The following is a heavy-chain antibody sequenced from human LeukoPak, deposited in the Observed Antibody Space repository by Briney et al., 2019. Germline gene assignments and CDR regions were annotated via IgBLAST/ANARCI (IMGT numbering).Heavy chain of an antibody. V-gene: IGHV4-39*02. J-gene: IGHJ4*02. CDR1: GGSIRSGSHY. Sequence: SETLSLTCTVSGGSIRSGSHYWAWIRQPPGKGLEWIGSIYYSGSTYYNPSLENRVTISIDTSKNHFSLKLSSLSAADTSVYYCAKRDDSGGNLVDLWGQGTLVTVSS. D-gene: IGHD3-22*01. CDR2: IYYSGST. CDR3: AKRDDSGGNLVDL.